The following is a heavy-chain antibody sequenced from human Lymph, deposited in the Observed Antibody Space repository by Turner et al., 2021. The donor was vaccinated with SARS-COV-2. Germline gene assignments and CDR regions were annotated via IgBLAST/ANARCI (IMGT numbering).Heavy chain of an antibody. D-gene: IGHD1-26*01. CDR1: GFTFSYYW. Sequence: EVHLVDSGGGLVQPGWSLKLPCAASGFTFSYYWMSWVRQAPGKGLEWVANIKQDGSEKYYVDSVKGRFTISRDNAKNSLFLQMNSLRAEDTAVYYCAGMGSSSWYFDYWGQGTLVTVSS. V-gene: IGHV3-7*01. CDR2: IKQDGSEK. J-gene: IGHJ4*02. CDR3: AGMGSSSWYFDY.